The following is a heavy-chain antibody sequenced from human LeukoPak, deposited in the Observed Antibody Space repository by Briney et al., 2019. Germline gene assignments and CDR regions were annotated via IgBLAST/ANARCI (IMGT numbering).Heavy chain of an antibody. CDR1: GYTFTSYG. CDR2: ISAYNGNT. Sequence: ASVKVSCKASGYTFTSYGISWVRQAPGQGLEWMGWISAYNGNTNYAQKLQGRVTMTTDTSTSTAYMELRSLRPDDTAVYYCAREHYDSSGYPVYYYYGMDVWGQGTTVTVSS. V-gene: IGHV1-18*01. D-gene: IGHD3-22*01. CDR3: AREHYDSSGYPVYYYYGMDV. J-gene: IGHJ6*02.